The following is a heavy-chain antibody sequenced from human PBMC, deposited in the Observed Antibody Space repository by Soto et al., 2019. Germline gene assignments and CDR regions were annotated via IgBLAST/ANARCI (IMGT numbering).Heavy chain of an antibody. J-gene: IGHJ4*02. CDR2: ISSSSTI. V-gene: IGHV3-48*01. Sequence: GGSLRLSCAASGFTFSSYSMNWVRQAPGKGLEWVSYISSSSTIYYADSVKGRFTISRDNAKNSLYLQMNSLRAEDTAVYYCVRAPGGYDYDFDYWGQGTLVTVSS. CDR1: GFTFSSYS. D-gene: IGHD5-12*01. CDR3: VRAPGGYDYDFDY.